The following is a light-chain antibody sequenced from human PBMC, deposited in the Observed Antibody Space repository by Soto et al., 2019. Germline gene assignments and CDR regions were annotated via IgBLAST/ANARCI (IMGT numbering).Light chain of an antibody. CDR2: EVT. CDR3: SSYAGSNNYVV. Sequence: QSALTQPPSASGSPGQSVTISCTGTSSDLRGYNYVSWYQQHPGKAPKLTIYEVTKRPSGVPDRFSGSKSGNTASLTVSGLQAEDEADYYCSSYAGSNNYVVFGGGTKVTVL. J-gene: IGLJ2*01. CDR1: SSDLRGYNY. V-gene: IGLV2-8*01.